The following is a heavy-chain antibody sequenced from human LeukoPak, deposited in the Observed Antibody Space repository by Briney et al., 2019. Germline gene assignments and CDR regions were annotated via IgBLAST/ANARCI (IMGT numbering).Heavy chain of an antibody. J-gene: IGHJ3*02. V-gene: IGHV1-18*01. CDR2: ISVFNGDT. CDR3: ARDNSDWYGNAFDI. D-gene: IGHD6-19*01. Sequence: ASVMVSCKASGYTFTSYGITWVRQAPGQGLEWMGWISVFNGDTNSAQKLQGRVTMTTDTSTSTAYMELRSLRSDDTAVYYCARDNSDWYGNAFDIWGQGTIVTVSS. CDR1: GYTFTSYG.